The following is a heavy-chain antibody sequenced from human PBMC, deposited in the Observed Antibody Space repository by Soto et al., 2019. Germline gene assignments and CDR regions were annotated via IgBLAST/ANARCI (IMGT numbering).Heavy chain of an antibody. J-gene: IGHJ6*03. Sequence: QDQLVQSGVEVKKPGASVKVSCKASGYSFTNYGITWVRQAPGQGFEWMGWISAYNGNTNYAQKFQGRVTMTTDASKSTAYLELRRLRSDDPAVYYCARDRGVAPPVAGNTHYYYYMVVWCKGTTVTVSS. CDR2: ISAYNGNT. V-gene: IGHV1-18*01. CDR1: GYSFTNYG. CDR3: ARDRGVAPPVAGNTHYYYYMVV. D-gene: IGHD6-19*01.